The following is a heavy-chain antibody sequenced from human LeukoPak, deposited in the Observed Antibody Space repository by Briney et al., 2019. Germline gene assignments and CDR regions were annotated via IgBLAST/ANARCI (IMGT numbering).Heavy chain of an antibody. Sequence: SETLSLTCTVSGGSISSGDYYWSWIRRPPGKRVEWIGYIYYSGSTYYNPSLKSRVTISVDTSKNQFSLKLSSVTAADTAVYYCARDGPWGIAVAGTLDYWGQGTLVTVSS. D-gene: IGHD6-19*01. V-gene: IGHV4-30-4*08. J-gene: IGHJ4*02. CDR1: GGSISSGDYY. CDR2: IYYSGST. CDR3: ARDGPWGIAVAGTLDY.